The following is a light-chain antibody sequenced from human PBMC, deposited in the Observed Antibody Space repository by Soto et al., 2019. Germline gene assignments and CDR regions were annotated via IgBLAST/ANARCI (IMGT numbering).Light chain of an antibody. CDR2: DVS. Sequence: QSALTQPASVSGSPGQSITISCTGTSSDVGSYNYVSWYQQHPGKAPKLMIYDVSNRPSGVSNRFSGSKSGNTASLTISGLQAEDEADYYCVSYTSSSTLVFGGGTKVTVL. CDR1: SSDVGSYNY. CDR3: VSYTSSSTLV. V-gene: IGLV2-14*01. J-gene: IGLJ2*01.